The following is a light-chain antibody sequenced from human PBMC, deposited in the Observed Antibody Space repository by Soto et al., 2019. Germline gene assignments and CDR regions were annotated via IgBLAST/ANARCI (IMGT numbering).Light chain of an antibody. J-gene: IGKJ4*01. Sequence: EIVMTQSPATPSVSPGERATLSCRASQSVCSNFAWYHQRPAQAPRLLIHDVSTRANGVPTRFSGSGSGTEFTLTISSLQSEDFAVYYGQQYHDWPLTFGGGTRVEIK. V-gene: IGKV3D-15*01. CDR1: QSVCSN. CDR2: DVS. CDR3: QQYHDWPLT.